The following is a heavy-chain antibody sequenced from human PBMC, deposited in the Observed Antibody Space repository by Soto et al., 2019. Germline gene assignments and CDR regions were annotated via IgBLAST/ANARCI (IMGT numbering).Heavy chain of an antibody. Sequence: ETLTLTCTVSGGSSRRDYWSWIRQPPGEGLEWIGFIYYSGSINYNPSFESRVAISVDTSKNQFSLNLTSVTAADTAVYYCTRHWDWGSLGYWGQGTLVTVSS. J-gene: IGHJ4*02. V-gene: IGHV4-59*08. D-gene: IGHD3-16*01. CDR3: TRHWDWGSLGY. CDR2: IYYSGSI. CDR1: GGSSRRDY.